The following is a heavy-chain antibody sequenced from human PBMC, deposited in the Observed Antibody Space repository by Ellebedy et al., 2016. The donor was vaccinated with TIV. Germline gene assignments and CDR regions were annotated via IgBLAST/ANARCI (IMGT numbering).Heavy chain of an antibody. CDR2: ISGSSGTI. J-gene: IGHJ4*02. CDR1: GLTFTSYS. CDR3: ASRPEYCSGGSCYAFDY. V-gene: IGHV3-48*04. D-gene: IGHD2-15*01. Sequence: PGGSLRLSCAASGLTFTSYSMNWVRQAPGKGLEWVSFISGSSGTIYYADSVKGRFTISRDNAKNSLYLQMITLRAEDTAVYYCASRPEYCSGGSCYAFDYWGQGTLVTVSS.